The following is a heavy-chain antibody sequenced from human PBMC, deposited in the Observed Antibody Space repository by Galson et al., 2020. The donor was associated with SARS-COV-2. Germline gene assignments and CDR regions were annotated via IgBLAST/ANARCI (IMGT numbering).Heavy chain of an antibody. J-gene: IGHJ6*02. V-gene: IGHV3-23*01. CDR2: ISGSGGST. D-gene: IGHD5-12*01. CDR3: AMDRTWLRNYDYYYGMDV. Sequence: GGSLRLSCAASGFTFSSYAMSWVRQAPGKGLEWVSAISGSGGSTYYADSVKGRFTISRDNSKNTLYLQMNSLRAEDTAVYYCAMDRTWLRNYDYYYGMDVWGQGTTVTVSS. CDR1: GFTFSSYA.